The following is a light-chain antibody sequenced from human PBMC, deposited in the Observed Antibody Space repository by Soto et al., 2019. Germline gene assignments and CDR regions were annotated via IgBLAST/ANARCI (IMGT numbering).Light chain of an antibody. CDR1: SSNVGNNA. V-gene: IGLV1-36*01. Sequence: QSVLTQPPSVSEAPRQRVTISCSGSSSNVGNNAVNWYQQLPGKAPKLLIYYDDLLPSGVSDRFSGSKSGTSASLAISGLQSEDEADYYCAVWDDSLNGVVFGVGTQLTVL. CDR3: AVWDDSLNGVV. CDR2: YDD. J-gene: IGLJ2*01.